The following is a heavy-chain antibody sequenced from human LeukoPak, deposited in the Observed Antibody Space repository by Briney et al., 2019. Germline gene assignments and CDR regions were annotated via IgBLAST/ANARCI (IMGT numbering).Heavy chain of an antibody. V-gene: IGHV3-74*03. J-gene: IGHJ4*02. Sequence: LAGGSLRLSCAASGFTFSSAWMHWVRHAPGTGLVWVSRITDDATTTYADSVRGRFTISRDNAKDILYLQMNSLRAEDTAVYYCVRDRVGPDYWGQGTLVTVSS. D-gene: IGHD1-26*01. CDR1: GFTFSSAW. CDR3: VRDRVGPDY. CDR2: ITDDATT.